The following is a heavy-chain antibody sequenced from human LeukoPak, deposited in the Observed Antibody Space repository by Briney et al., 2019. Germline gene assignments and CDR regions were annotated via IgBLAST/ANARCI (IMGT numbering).Heavy chain of an antibody. Sequence: AASVKVSCKASGGTFSSYAISWVRQAPGQGLEWMGGIIPIFGTANYAQKFQGRVTITADESTSTAYMELSSLRSEDTAVYYCASCRAREYYYYYGMDVWGQGTTVTVSS. CDR3: ASCRAREYYYYYGMDV. V-gene: IGHV1-69*13. CDR1: GGTFSSYA. D-gene: IGHD2-15*01. CDR2: IIPIFGTA. J-gene: IGHJ6*02.